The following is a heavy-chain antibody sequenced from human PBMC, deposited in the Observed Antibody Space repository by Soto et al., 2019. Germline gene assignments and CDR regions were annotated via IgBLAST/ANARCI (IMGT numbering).Heavy chain of an antibody. CDR2: ISTYSGDT. CDR1: GYTFFTYD. D-gene: IGHD5-12*01. CDR3: SRQHGPTTSENGFDP. J-gene: IGHJ5*02. V-gene: IGHV1-18*01. Sequence: QVHLVQSGVEVKTPGASVKVSCRASGYTFFTYDISWVRQAPGQGLEWMGWISTYSGDTKYAQKFQGRVTMTTDTSTTTAYLELRSLRSDDTAVYYWSRQHGPTTSENGFDPWGQGTLVTVSS.